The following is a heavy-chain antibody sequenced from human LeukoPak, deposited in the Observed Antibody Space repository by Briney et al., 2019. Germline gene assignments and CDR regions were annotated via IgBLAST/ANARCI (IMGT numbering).Heavy chain of an antibody. CDR3: ARDGGGESARLRFLEWFQNRQYYFDY. Sequence: ASVKVSCKASGHSFTNFAMHWVRQAPEQRLEWMGWINAANGNTRYSQEFQGRVTITGDTSASTAYMELSSLRSEDTAVYYCARDGGGESARLRFLEWFQNRQYYFDYWGQGTLVTVSS. D-gene: IGHD3-3*01. CDR2: INAANGNT. J-gene: IGHJ4*02. CDR1: GHSFTNFA. V-gene: IGHV1-3*03.